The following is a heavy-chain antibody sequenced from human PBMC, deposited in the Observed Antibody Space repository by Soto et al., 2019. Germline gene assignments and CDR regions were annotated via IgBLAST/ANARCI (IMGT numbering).Heavy chain of an antibody. D-gene: IGHD3-22*01. Sequence: ASVKVSCKASGYTFTSYYMHWVRQAPGQGLEWMGIINPSGGSTSYAQKFQGRVTMTRDTSTSTVYMELSSLRSEDTAVYYCATLSPLNYYDSSGYNHPDYWGQGTLVTVSS. CDR1: GYTFTSYY. CDR3: ATLSPLNYYDSSGYNHPDY. V-gene: IGHV1-46*01. CDR2: INPSGGST. J-gene: IGHJ4*02.